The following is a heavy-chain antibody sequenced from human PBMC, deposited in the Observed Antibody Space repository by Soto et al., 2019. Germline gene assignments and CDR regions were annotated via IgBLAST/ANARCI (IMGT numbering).Heavy chain of an antibody. Sequence: GASVKVSCKASGYTFTGYYMHWVRQAPGQGLEWMGWINPNSGGTNHAQKFQGRVTMTRDTSISTAYMELSRLRSDDTAVYYCARIPRYCSGGSCYPPDYWGQGTLVTVSS. D-gene: IGHD2-15*01. J-gene: IGHJ4*02. CDR1: GYTFTGYY. CDR3: ARIPRYCSGGSCYPPDY. CDR2: INPNSGGT. V-gene: IGHV1-2*02.